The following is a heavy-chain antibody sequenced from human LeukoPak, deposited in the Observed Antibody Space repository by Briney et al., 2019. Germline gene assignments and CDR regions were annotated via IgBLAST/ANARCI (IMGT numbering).Heavy chain of an antibody. Sequence: RLSCAPSGFTLSSYAVSWVRQAQGEGLEWVSTISGGGGSTDSADSVKGRFTISRVNSRNTLYLQMNSLRAEDTAVYYCAKVLPISLGYYAFDIWGQGTMVTVSS. D-gene: IGHD3-22*01. V-gene: IGHV3-23*01. CDR3: AKVLPISLGYYAFDI. J-gene: IGHJ3*02. CDR2: ISGGGGST. CDR1: GFTLSSYA.